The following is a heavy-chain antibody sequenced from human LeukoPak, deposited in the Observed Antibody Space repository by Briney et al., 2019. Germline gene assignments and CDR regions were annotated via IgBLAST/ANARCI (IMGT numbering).Heavy chain of an antibody. CDR2: IYSGGSP. CDR3: TGRIDY. J-gene: IGHJ4*02. Sequence: PGRSLRLSCAVSGFTISSNYMNWVRQAPGKGLEWVSVIYSGGSPFYADSVKGRFTISRDNSKNTLYLQMNSLRPDDTAVYYCTGRIDYWGQGTLVTVSS. CDR1: GFTISSNY. V-gene: IGHV3-53*01. D-gene: IGHD1-14*01.